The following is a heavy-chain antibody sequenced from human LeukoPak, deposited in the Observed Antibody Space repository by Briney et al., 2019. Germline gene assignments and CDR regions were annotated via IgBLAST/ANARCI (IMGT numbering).Heavy chain of an antibody. CDR1: GGSISSGGYY. Sequence: SETLSLTCTVSGGSISSGGYYWSWIRQPPGKGLEWIGYIYHSGSTYYNPSLKSRVTISVDRSKNQFSLKLSSVTAADTAVYYCAITAGRGWFDPWGQGTLVTVSS. D-gene: IGHD3-16*01. CDR3: AITAGRGWFDP. J-gene: IGHJ5*02. V-gene: IGHV4-30-2*01. CDR2: IYHSGST.